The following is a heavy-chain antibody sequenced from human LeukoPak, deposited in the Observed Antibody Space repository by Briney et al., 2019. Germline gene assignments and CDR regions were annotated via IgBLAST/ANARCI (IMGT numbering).Heavy chain of an antibody. J-gene: IGHJ4*01. CDR2: INSNSDTV. D-gene: IGHD2-2*01. V-gene: IGHV3-48*04. CDR1: GFTFRTYG. CDR3: ARDTRGESDY. Sequence: GGSQRLSCAASGFTFRTYGMNWVRQAPGKGLEWISYINSNSDTVHYSNSVEGRFTISRDNAKNSLYLQMNSLRAEDTAMYYCARDTRGESDYWGHGTLVTVSS.